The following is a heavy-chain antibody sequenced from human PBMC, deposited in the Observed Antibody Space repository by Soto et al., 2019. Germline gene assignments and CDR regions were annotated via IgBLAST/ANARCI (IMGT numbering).Heavy chain of an antibody. CDR2: INPNSGGT. D-gene: IGHD6-19*01. V-gene: IGHV1-2*02. CDR3: ASAAVTGTAGLDF. CDR1: GDTCSGFY. Sequence: GASVKVSCKAAGDTCSGFYMHWGRQTPGQGLEWMGWINPNSGGTKSAEKFQGRVLMTRDTSISTAYMELSRLTSDDTAVYYCASAAVTGTAGLDFWGKGTHVTVSS. J-gene: IGHJ4*02.